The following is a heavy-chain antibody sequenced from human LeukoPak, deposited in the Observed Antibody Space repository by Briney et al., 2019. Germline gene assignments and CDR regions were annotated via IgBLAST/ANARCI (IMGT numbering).Heavy chain of an antibody. D-gene: IGHD6-13*01. CDR3: AVKRGSSSWYALDY. CDR2: IKQDGSEK. V-gene: IGHV3-7*01. Sequence: PGGSLRLSCAASGFTFSNYWMSWVRQAPGKGLEWVANIKQDGSEKYYVDSVKGRFTISRGNAKNSLYLQMNSLRAEDTAVYYCAVKRGSSSWYALDYWGQGTLVTVSS. J-gene: IGHJ4*02. CDR1: GFTFSNYW.